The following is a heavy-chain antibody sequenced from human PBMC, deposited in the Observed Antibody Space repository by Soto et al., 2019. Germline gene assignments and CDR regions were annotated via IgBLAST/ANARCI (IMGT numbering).Heavy chain of an antibody. CDR2: ISSSSSYI. J-gene: IGHJ4*02. Sequence: GGSLRLSCAASGFTFSSYSMNWVHQAPGKGLEWVSSISSSSSYIYYADSVKGRFTISRDNAKNSLYLQMNSLRAEDTAVYYCATFIVVVPAAIIRWGQGTLVTVSS. CDR1: GFTFSSYS. D-gene: IGHD2-2*01. CDR3: ATFIVVVPAAIIR. V-gene: IGHV3-21*01.